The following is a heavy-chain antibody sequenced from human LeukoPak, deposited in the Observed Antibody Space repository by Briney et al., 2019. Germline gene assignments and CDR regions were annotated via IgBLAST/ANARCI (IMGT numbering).Heavy chain of an antibody. J-gene: IGHJ4*02. D-gene: IGHD3-3*01. V-gene: IGHV3-15*01. Sequence: GGSLTLSCAASGFTFSNVWMMCLRQAPGRGVEWGGRSKSKTDGGTTDYAATVKGRFTISRDDSKNTLYLQMYSLKTEDTAMYYCLYFWSGSSLVDYWGQGNLVTVSS. CDR3: LYFWSGSSLVDY. CDR2: SKSKTDGGTT. CDR1: GFTFSNVW.